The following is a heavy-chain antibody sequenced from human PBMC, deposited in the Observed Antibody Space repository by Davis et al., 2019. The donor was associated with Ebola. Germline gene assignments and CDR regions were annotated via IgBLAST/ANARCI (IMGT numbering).Heavy chain of an antibody. CDR3: AKGVLRFLEWLFAT. CDR1: GFTFSTYA. D-gene: IGHD3-3*01. J-gene: IGHJ5*02. CDR2: ISWNSGSI. Sequence: SLKISCTTSGFTFSTYAMHWVRQAPGKGLEWVSGISWNSGSIGYADSVKGRFTISRDNAKNSLYLQMNNLRAEDTALYYCAKGVLRFLEWLFATWGQGTLVTVSS. V-gene: IGHV3-9*01.